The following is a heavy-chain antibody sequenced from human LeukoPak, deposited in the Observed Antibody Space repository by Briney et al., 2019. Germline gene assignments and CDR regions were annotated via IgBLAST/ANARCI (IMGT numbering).Heavy chain of an antibody. Sequence: SQTLSLTCAISGDSVSSNSAAWNWIRQSPSRGLEWLGRTYYRSKWYNDYAVSVKSRITINPDTSKNQFSLKLSSVTAADTAVYYCARKYDYVWGSYRRNWFDPWGQGTLVTVSS. J-gene: IGHJ5*02. D-gene: IGHD3-16*02. V-gene: IGHV6-1*01. CDR3: ARKYDYVWGSYRRNWFDP. CDR2: TYYRSKWYN. CDR1: GDSVSSNSAA.